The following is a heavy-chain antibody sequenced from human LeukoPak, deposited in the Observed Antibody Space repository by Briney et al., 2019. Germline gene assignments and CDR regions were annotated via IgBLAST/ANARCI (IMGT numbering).Heavy chain of an antibody. CDR1: GFTFSSYG. V-gene: IGHV3-23*01. CDR3: ARIYHYVSGTYYKAFDY. J-gene: IGHJ4*02. CDR2: ISGGGGST. Sequence: PGGTLRLSCAASGFTFSSYGMSWVRQAPGKGLEWVSGISGGGGSTYYADSVKGRFTISRDTSKSTLYLQMNSLRAEDTALYYCARIYHYVSGTYYKAFDYWGQGTLVTVSS. D-gene: IGHD3-10*01.